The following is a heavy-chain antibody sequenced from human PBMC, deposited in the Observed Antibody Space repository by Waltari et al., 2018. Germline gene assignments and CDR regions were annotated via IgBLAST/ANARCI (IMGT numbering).Heavy chain of an antibody. V-gene: IGHV3-21*01. CDR1: GFTFDNYN. Sequence: EVQLVESGGGLVKPGGSLRLSCVASGFTFDNYNMNWVRQAPGKGLAGVSSISVRRDYIYYADALRGGFTISRDNSKISLYLQMNSRRADDTAVYYCARAPWERYLDWSLKYYYGMDVWGQGTTVTVSS. J-gene: IGHJ6*02. D-gene: IGHD3-9*01. CDR3: ARAPWERYLDWSLKYYYGMDV. CDR2: ISVRRDYI.